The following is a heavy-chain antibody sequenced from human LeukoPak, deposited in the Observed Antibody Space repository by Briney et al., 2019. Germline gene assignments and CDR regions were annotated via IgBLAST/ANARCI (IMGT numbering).Heavy chain of an antibody. CDR1: GYTFTDDY. D-gene: IGHD1-7*01. J-gene: IGHJ5*02. Sequence: ASVKVSCKASGYTFTDDYVHWVRQAPGQGLEWMGWINPNSGVTNYAQKLQGRVTMTTDTSTSTAHMELRSLRSDDTAVYYCARDRVPFQLELTRSPSLDPWGQGTLVTVSS. V-gene: IGHV1-2*02. CDR2: INPNSGVT. CDR3: ARDRVPFQLELTRSPSLDP.